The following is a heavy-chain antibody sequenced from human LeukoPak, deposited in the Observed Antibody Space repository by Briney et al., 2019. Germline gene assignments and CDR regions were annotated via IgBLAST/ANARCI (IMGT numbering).Heavy chain of an antibody. CDR3: TKGQYFDSSAPPGDY. Sequence: GGSLRLSCAASGFTFDDYAMHWVRQAPGKGLEWVSGISWNSGSIGYADSVKGRFTISRDNAKNFLYLQMNSLRAEDTALYYCTKGQYFDSSAPPGDYWGQGTLVTVS. D-gene: IGHD3-22*01. J-gene: IGHJ4*02. CDR2: ISWNSGSI. V-gene: IGHV3-9*01. CDR1: GFTFDDYA.